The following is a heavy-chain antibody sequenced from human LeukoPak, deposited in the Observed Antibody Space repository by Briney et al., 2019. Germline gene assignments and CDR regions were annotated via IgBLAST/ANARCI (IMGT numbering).Heavy chain of an antibody. CDR2: FDPEDGET. CDR1: GYTLTELS. D-gene: IGHD3-10*01. V-gene: IGHV1-24*01. Sequence: ASVKVSCKVSGYTLTELSMHWVRQAPGKGLEWMGGFDPEDGETIYAQKFQGRVTITADESTSTAYMELSSLRSEDTAVYYCARAPLRGNNWFDPWGQGTLVTVSS. CDR3: ARAPLRGNNWFDP. J-gene: IGHJ5*02.